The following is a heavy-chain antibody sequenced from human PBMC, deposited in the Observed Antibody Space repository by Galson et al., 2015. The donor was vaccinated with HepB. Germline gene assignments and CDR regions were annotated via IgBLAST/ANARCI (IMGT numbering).Heavy chain of an antibody. J-gene: IGHJ4*02. D-gene: IGHD2-15*01. Sequence: SLRLSCAASGFTFSSYAMHWVRQAPGKGLEWVAVISYDGSNKYYADSVKGRFTISRDNSKNTLYLQMNSLRAEDTAVYYCARDTRDCSGGSCYFDYWGQGTLVTVSS. CDR1: GFTFSSYA. CDR2: ISYDGSNK. V-gene: IGHV3-30-3*01. CDR3: ARDTRDCSGGSCYFDY.